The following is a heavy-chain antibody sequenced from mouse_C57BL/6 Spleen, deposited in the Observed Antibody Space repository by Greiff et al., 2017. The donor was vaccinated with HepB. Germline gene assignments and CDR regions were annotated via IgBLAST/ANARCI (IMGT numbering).Heavy chain of an antibody. J-gene: IGHJ2*01. CDR3: SRSPAYYSNYGDFDY. CDR2: IHPNSGST. V-gene: IGHV1-64*01. D-gene: IGHD2-5*01. CDR1: GYTFTSYW. Sequence: QVQLQQPGAELVKPGASVKLSCKASGYTFTSYWMHWVKQRPGQGLEWIGMIHPNSGSTNYKEKFKSKATLTVDKSSSTAYMQLSSLTSEDSAVYYCSRSPAYYSNYGDFDYWGQGTTLTVSS.